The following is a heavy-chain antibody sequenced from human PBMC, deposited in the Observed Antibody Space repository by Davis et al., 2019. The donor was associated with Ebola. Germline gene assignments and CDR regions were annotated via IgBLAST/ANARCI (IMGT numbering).Heavy chain of an antibody. V-gene: IGHV3-73*01. CDR1: GFTFSGSA. CDR3: AKGYCSSTSCYTERFDY. Sequence: GGSLRLSCAASGFTFSGSAMHWVRQASGKGLEWVGRIRSKANSYATAYAASVKGRFTISRDDSKNTLYLQMNSLRAEDTAVYYCAKGYCSSTSCYTERFDYWGQGTLVTVSS. J-gene: IGHJ4*02. CDR2: IRSKANSYAT. D-gene: IGHD2-2*02.